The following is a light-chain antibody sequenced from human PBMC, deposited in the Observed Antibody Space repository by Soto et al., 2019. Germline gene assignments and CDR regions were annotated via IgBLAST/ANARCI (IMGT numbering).Light chain of an antibody. V-gene: IGKV3-20*01. Sequence: EIVLTQSPGTLSLSPGERATLCCGASQSVSGRYLAWYQQKPGQAPRLLIYGASSRATGIPDRFSGSGSGTDFTLTISRLEPEDFAVYYCQQYGISPRTFGQGTKVAIK. CDR1: QSVSGRY. CDR2: GAS. J-gene: IGKJ1*01. CDR3: QQYGISPRT.